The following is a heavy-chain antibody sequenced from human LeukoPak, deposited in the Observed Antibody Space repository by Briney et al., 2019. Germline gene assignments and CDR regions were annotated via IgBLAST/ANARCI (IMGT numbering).Heavy chain of an antibody. CDR2: IYHSGST. Sequence: SETLSLTCTVSGVSISSSSYYWDWICQPPGKGLEWIGSIYHSGSTYYNPSLKSRVTIFVDTSKNQFSLKLSSVTAADTAVYYCARLHRDGYNLGHFDYWGQGTLVTVSS. V-gene: IGHV4-39*01. D-gene: IGHD5-24*01. CDR3: ARLHRDGYNLGHFDY. CDR1: GVSISSSSYY. J-gene: IGHJ4*02.